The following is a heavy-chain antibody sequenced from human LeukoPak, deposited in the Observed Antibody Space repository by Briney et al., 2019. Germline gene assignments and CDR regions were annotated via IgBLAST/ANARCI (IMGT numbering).Heavy chain of an antibody. D-gene: IGHD6-19*01. CDR2: ISSSGST. CDR1: GDSISSGDYY. J-gene: IGHJ4*02. Sequence: SETLSLTCTVSGDSISSGDYYWSWIRQPAGKGLEWIGRISSSGSTNYNPSLKSRVTISADKSKNQSSLKLSSVTAADTAVYYCAKDSSGWFDYWGQGTLVTVSS. CDR3: AKDSSGWFDY. V-gene: IGHV4-61*02.